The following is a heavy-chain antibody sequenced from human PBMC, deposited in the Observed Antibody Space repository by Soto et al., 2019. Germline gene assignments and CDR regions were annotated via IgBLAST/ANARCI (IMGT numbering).Heavy chain of an antibody. CDR3: ARDRAGDRSGYYYYYGMDV. Sequence: GGSLRLSCVASGLNFSSFAMHWVRQAPGKGLEWLAVISYDGSSDYYADSVRGRFTISRDKSKNTLSLQMNSLRVEDTAVYYCARDRAGDRSGYYYYYGMDVWGQGTKVTVSS. J-gene: IGHJ6*02. D-gene: IGHD6-25*01. V-gene: IGHV3-30-3*01. CDR1: GLNFSSFA. CDR2: ISYDGSSD.